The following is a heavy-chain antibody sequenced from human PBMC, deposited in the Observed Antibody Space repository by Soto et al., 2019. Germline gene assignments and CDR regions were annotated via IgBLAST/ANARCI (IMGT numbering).Heavy chain of an antibody. J-gene: IGHJ3*01. V-gene: IGHV3-33*01. Sequence: QVQLVESGGGVVQPGTSLRLSCVATGFTFSNYGIHWVRQAPGRGLEWVAVIWHDGSQKYLADSVRDRFTISRDNSKNTVYLQMNSLRVEDTAVYYCEGRDDPFHVWGQGTMVTVSS. CDR1: GFTFSNYG. CDR2: IWHDGSQK. CDR3: EGRDDPFHV.